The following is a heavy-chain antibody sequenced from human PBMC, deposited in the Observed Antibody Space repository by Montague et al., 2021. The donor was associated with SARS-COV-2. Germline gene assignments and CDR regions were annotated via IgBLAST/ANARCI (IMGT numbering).Heavy chain of an antibody. J-gene: IGHJ2*01. CDR2: IFGSGAGT. Sequence: SLSLSWSASGFPFNTYTMTWVRQAPGKGLEWVSSIFGSGAGTYYADSVQGRFTISRDNSKSTLYLQLHGLRAEDTAVYYCAKNGGSGSLVYWYFDLWGRGTPIAVSS. D-gene: IGHD2-8*01. CDR3: AKNGGSGSLVYWYFDL. CDR1: GFPFNTYT. V-gene: IGHV3-23*01.